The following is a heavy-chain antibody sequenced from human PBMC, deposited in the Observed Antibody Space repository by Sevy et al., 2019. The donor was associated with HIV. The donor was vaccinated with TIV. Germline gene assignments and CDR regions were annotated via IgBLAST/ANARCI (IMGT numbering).Heavy chain of an antibody. Sequence: GGCLRLSCAASGFTFSSYSMNWVRQAPGKGLEWVSYISSSSSTIYYADSVKGRFTISRDNAKNSLYLQMNSLRAEDTTVYYCARVRSMLAPAVEDFDYWGQGTPVTVSS. CDR3: ARVRSMLAPAVEDFDY. V-gene: IGHV3-48*01. D-gene: IGHD2-2*01. CDR2: ISSSSSTI. CDR1: GFTFSSYS. J-gene: IGHJ4*02.